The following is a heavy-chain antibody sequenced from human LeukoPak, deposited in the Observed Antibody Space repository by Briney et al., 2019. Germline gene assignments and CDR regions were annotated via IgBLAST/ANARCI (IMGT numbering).Heavy chain of an antibody. CDR1: GGCISSSSYY. D-gene: IGHD5-24*01. J-gene: IGHJ6*03. CDR3: ARGVNTLSAERWLQLHGYYYMDV. V-gene: IGHV4-39*07. CDR2: IYYSGST. Sequence: SETLSLTCTVSGGCISSSSYYWGWIRQPPGKGLEWIGSIYYSGSTYYNPSLKSRVTISVDTSKNQFSLKLSSVTAADTAVYYCARGVNTLSAERWLQLHGYYYMDVWGKGTTVTISS.